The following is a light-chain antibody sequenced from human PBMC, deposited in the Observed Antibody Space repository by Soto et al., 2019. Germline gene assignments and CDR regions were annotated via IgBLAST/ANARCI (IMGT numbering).Light chain of an antibody. CDR2: AAS. J-gene: IGKJ1*01. Sequence: IQMTQSPSSLSASVGDRVIINCRASQRISNYLNWYQQKPGKAPRLLIYAASSLQSGVPSRFSGSGSGTDFTLTISSLQPEDFATYYCLQDYNYPWTFGQGTKVEIK. V-gene: IGKV1-6*01. CDR1: QRISNY. CDR3: LQDYNYPWT.